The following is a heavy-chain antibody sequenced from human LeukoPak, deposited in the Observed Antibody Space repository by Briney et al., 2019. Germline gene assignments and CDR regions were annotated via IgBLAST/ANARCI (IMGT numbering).Heavy chain of an antibody. Sequence: SETLSLTCTVSGGSISSYYWSWIRQPPGKGLEWIGYIYYSGSTNYNPSLKSRVTISVDTSKNQFSLKLSSVTAADTAVYYCARSAPIGYYYDSSGQEGWFDPWGQGTLVTVSS. D-gene: IGHD3-22*01. J-gene: IGHJ5*02. CDR2: IYYSGST. V-gene: IGHV4-59*08. CDR3: ARSAPIGYYYDSSGQEGWFDP. CDR1: GGSISSYY.